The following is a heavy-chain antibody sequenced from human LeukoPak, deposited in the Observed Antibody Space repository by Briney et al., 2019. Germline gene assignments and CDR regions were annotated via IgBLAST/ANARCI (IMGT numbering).Heavy chain of an antibody. V-gene: IGHV3-21*01. J-gene: IGHJ1*01. CDR3: VRADGSSGSSEYFQH. CDR2: IGGSGNDK. Sequence: GGSLRLSCLVSGFTFSRYSMLWVRQAPGKGLEWASCIGGSGNDKHYIDSVKGRFTISRDNAKNSLFLQMNSLTAEDTAVYYCVRADGSSGSSEYFQHWGQGTLVTVSS. D-gene: IGHD5-12*01. CDR1: GFTFSRYS.